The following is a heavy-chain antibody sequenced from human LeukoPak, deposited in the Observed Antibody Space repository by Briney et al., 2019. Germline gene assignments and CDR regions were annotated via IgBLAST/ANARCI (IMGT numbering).Heavy chain of an antibody. CDR3: ADFDRDSCGWSYFDY. CDR2: ISGSGGST. Sequence: QPGGSLRLSCAASGFTFSSYAMSWVRQAPGKGLEWVSAISGSGGSTYYADSVKGRFTISRDNSKNTLYLQMNRLRAEDTAVYYCADFDRDSCGWSYFDYWGQGTLVTVSS. CDR1: GFTFSSYA. J-gene: IGHJ4*02. V-gene: IGHV3-23*01. D-gene: IGHD6-19*01.